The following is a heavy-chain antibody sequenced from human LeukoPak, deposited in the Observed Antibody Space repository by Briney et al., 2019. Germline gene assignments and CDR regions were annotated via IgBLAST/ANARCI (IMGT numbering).Heavy chain of an antibody. CDR2: IYYSGGT. V-gene: IGHV4-59*08. Sequence: SETLSLTCTVSGASMSSHYWSWIRQPPGKGLEWIGYIYYSGGTNYNPSLKSRVTISVDTSKNQFSLEVTSVTAADTAVYYCATDFGDSSGWYRFWGQGTLVAVSS. CDR3: ATDFGDSSGWYRF. J-gene: IGHJ4*02. CDR1: GASMSSHY. D-gene: IGHD6-19*01.